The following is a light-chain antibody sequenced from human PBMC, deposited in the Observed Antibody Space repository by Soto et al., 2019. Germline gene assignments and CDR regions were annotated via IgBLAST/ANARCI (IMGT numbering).Light chain of an antibody. CDR2: AAS. V-gene: IGKV3-20*01. J-gene: IGKJ2*01. CDR3: QYYGSPPYT. CDR1: QSFSSSY. Sequence: EIVLTQSPGTLSLSPGERATVSCRASQSFSSSYLAWYQQNPGQAPRLLIYAASSRATGIPDRFSGSGSGTDFTLTISRLEPEDFAVYYCQYYGSPPYTFGQRTKLEIK.